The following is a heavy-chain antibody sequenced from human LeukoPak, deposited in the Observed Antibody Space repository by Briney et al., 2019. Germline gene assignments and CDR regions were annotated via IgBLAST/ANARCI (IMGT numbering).Heavy chain of an antibody. CDR2: IYYSGST. V-gene: IGHV4-31*03. J-gene: IGHJ5*02. CDR1: GGSISSGGYY. CDR3: ASELRYSSSWYSWFDP. D-gene: IGHD6-13*01. Sequence: QSSETLSLTCTVSGGSISSGGYYWSWIRQHPGKGLEWIGYIYYSGSTYYNPSLKSRVTISVDTSMNQFSLKLSFVTAADTAVYYCASELRYSSSWYSWFDPWGQGTLVTVSS.